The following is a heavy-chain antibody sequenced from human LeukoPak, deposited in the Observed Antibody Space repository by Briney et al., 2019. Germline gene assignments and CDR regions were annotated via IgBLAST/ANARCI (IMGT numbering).Heavy chain of an antibody. J-gene: IGHJ4*02. Sequence: GGSLRLSCAASGFTFSSYWMSWVRQAPGKGLGWVANIKQDGSEKYYVDSVKGRFTISRDNAKNSLYLQMNSLRAEDTAVYYCARERHSSYNLPLFDYWGQGTLVTVSS. CDR1: GFTFSSYW. D-gene: IGHD5-24*01. V-gene: IGHV3-7*01. CDR3: ARERHSSYNLPLFDY. CDR2: IKQDGSEK.